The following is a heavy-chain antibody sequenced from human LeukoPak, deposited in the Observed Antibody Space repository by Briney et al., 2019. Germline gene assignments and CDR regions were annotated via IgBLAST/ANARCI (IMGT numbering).Heavy chain of an antibody. V-gene: IGHV4-34*01. J-gene: IGHJ5*02. D-gene: IGHD3-22*01. CDR2: INHSGST. Sequence: SETLSLTCAVYGGSFSGYYWSWIRQPPGKGLEWIGEINHSGSTNYNPSLKSRVTISVDTSKNQFSLKLSSVTAADTAVYYCAREYSGVVEEDWFDPWGQGTLVTVSS. CDR3: AREYSGVVEEDWFDP. CDR1: GGSFSGYY.